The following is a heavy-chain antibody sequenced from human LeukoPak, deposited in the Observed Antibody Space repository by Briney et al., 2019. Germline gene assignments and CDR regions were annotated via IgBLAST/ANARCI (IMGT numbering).Heavy chain of an antibody. Sequence: GGSLRLSCAASGFTFSSYPMHWVRQAPGERLEYVSAITSDRGSTYYANSVKGRFTISRDNSRNTLYLQMDSLRVEDMAVYYCARDSYYYDRWGQGTLVTVSS. D-gene: IGHD3-22*01. CDR2: ITSDRGST. CDR1: GFTFSSYP. V-gene: IGHV3-64*01. J-gene: IGHJ4*02. CDR3: ARDSYYYDR.